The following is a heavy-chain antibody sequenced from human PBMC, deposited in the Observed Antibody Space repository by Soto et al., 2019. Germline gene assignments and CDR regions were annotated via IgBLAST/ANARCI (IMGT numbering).Heavy chain of an antibody. J-gene: IGHJ4*02. Sequence: EVQVVESGGGLVQPGGSLRLSCAASGFTVNSHYMIWVRQPPGKGLEWVSFIYSSGSTYYADSVKGRFTISRDISKNTLYLQMSSLRAEDTAVYYCASRVAGWGQGTLVAVSS. D-gene: IGHD2-15*01. CDR1: GFTVNSHY. V-gene: IGHV3-66*01. CDR3: ASRVAG. CDR2: IYSSGST.